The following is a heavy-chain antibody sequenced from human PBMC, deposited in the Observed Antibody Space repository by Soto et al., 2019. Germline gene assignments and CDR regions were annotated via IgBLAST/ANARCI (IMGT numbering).Heavy chain of an antibody. CDR1: GGSISSYY. CDR2: IYYSGST. CDR3: ARHQIAAAGSFDY. Sequence: QVQLQESGPGRVKPSETLSLTCTVSGGSISSYYWSWIRQPPGKGLEWIGYIYYSGSTNYNPSLKSRVTISVDTSKNQFSLKLSSVTAADTAVYYCARHQIAAAGSFDYWGQGTLVTVSS. V-gene: IGHV4-59*08. J-gene: IGHJ4*02. D-gene: IGHD6-13*01.